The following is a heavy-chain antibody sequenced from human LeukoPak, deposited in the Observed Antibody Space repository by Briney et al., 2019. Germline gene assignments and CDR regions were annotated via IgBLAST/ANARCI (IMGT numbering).Heavy chain of an antibody. CDR3: AIRGGYNWNYYFDY. J-gene: IGHJ4*02. V-gene: IGHV3-23*01. CDR2: ISGSGGTT. Sequence: GGSLRLSCAASGFTFRSYGMTWVRQAPGKGLEWVSAISGSGGTTYYADSVKGRFTISRDNSNNMLYLQMNSLRAEDTAVYYCAIRGGYNWNYYFDYWGQGTLVTVSS. CDR1: GFTFRSYG. D-gene: IGHD1-7*01.